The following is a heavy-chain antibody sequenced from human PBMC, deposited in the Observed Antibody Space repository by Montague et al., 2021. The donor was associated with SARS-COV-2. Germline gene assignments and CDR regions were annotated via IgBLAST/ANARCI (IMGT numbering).Heavy chain of an antibody. CDR3: ARDLGLVPAMVYYYYYGIDV. Sequence: SLRLSCAASGFTFSSYSMTWVRQAPGKGLEWVSYVSTSSSTIYYADSVKGRFTISRDNAKNSLYLQMNSLRDEDTAVYYCARDLGLVPAMVYYYYYGIDVWGQGTTVTVSS. J-gene: IGHJ6*02. D-gene: IGHD5-18*01. V-gene: IGHV3-48*02. CDR2: VSTSSSTI. CDR1: GFTFSSYS.